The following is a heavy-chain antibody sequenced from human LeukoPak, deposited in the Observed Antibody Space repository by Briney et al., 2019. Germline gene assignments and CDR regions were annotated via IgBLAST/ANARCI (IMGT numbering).Heavy chain of an antibody. CDR3: ARDRHGYFDY. CDR1: GFTFSDHY. CDR2: ISHNGETK. D-gene: IGHD6-13*01. Sequence: PGGSLRFSCAASGFTFSDHYMIWLRQAPGKGLEAISYISHNGETKYYADSVKGRLSISRDNAKSSLYLQMNSLRVEDTAVYYCARDRHGYFDYWGQGTLVTVSS. J-gene: IGHJ4*02. V-gene: IGHV3-11*01.